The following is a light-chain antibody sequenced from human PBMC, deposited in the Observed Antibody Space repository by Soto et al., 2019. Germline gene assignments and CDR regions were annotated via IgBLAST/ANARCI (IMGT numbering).Light chain of an antibody. CDR3: LQHSTYPLT. J-gene: IGKJ1*01. Sequence: DIQMTQFPSSLSASVGDRVTITCRASQGIRNDLGWYQQKPGKAPKRLIYAASSLQSGVPSRFSGSGAGTECTLAISSLQPEDSATFYCLQHSTYPLTFGQGTKVEIK. CDR1: QGIRND. V-gene: IGKV1-17*01. CDR2: AAS.